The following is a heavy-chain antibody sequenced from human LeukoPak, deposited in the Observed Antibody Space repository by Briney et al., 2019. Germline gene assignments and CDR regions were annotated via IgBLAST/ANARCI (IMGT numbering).Heavy chain of an antibody. CDR2: INSDGINT. CDR3: ARDLGQYYDTSDNWFDP. CDR1: GFTFSSYE. D-gene: IGHD3-22*01. Sequence: GGSLRLSCAASGFTFSSYEMNWVRQAPGKGLVWVSRINSDGINTSYADSVKGRFTISRDNAKNTLNLQMNSLRAEDTAVYYCARDLGQYYDTSDNWFDPWGQGTLVTVSS. J-gene: IGHJ5*02. V-gene: IGHV3-74*01.